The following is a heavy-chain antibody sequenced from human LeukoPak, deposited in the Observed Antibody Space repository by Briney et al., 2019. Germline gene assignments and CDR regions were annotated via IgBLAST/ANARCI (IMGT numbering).Heavy chain of an antibody. V-gene: IGHV4-59*01. CDR2: IYYNGNT. CDR1: GGSINNYY. CDR3: ARVAGYCAGPTCYAFYFDY. D-gene: IGHD2-2*01. J-gene: IGHJ4*02. Sequence: SETLSLTCTVSGGSINNYYWSWIRQPPGKGLEWIGYIYYNGNTNNNPSLKSRVTISIDTSETQLSLNLRSVTAADTAVYYCARVAGYCAGPTCYAFYFDYWGQGTLVTVSS.